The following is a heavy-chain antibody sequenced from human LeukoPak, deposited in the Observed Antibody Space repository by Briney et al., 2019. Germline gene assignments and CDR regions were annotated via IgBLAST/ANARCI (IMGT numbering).Heavy chain of an antibody. Sequence: ASVKVSCKASGYTFTSYDINWVRQATGQGLEWMGWMNPNSGNTGYAQKFQGRVTITRNTSISTAYMELSSLRSEDTAVYYCARVGIAARTYYFDYWGQGTLVTVSS. CDR3: ARVGIAARTYYFDY. D-gene: IGHD6-6*01. CDR1: GYTFTSYD. J-gene: IGHJ4*02. CDR2: MNPNSGNT. V-gene: IGHV1-8*03.